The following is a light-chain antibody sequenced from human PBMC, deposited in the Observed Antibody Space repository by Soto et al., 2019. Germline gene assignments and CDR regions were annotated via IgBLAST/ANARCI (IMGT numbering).Light chain of an antibody. V-gene: IGLV2-18*02. CDR2: NVN. J-gene: IGLJ1*01. Sequence: QSALIQPPSVSGSPGQSVTISCTGTSSDVGSYDCVSWYQQHPGTVPKPVIYNVNTQPSGVPDRFSGSKSANTASMTISGLQADDGTDYYCSSYTSSSTRVFGTGTKVTVL. CDR3: SSYTSSSTRV. CDR1: SSDVGSYDC.